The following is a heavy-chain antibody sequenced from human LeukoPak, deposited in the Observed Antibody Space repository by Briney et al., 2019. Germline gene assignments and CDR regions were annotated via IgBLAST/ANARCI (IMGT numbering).Heavy chain of an antibody. V-gene: IGHV1-24*01. CDR3: ARGGERILWYQGWFDP. D-gene: IGHD2-21*01. CDR1: GYTLTELS. CDR2: FDPEDGET. Sequence: GASVRVSCKVSGYTLTELSMHWVRQAPGKGLEWMGGFDPEDGETIYAQKFQGRVTMTEDTSTDTAYMELSSLRSEDTAVYYCARGGERILWYQGWFDPWGQGTLVTVSS. J-gene: IGHJ5*02.